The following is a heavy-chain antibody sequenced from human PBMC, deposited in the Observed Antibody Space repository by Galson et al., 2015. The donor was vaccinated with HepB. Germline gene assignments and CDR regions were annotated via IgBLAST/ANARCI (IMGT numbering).Heavy chain of an antibody. J-gene: IGHJ4*02. D-gene: IGHD3-9*01. CDR1: GYTSTNYH. CDR2: INPNDGAT. Sequence: SVKVSCKASGYTSTNYHIHWVRQAPGQGLEWMGIINPNDGATNYPQKFQGRVTMTRDTSTSTVYMDLSSLRSEDTAVYYCARELVATYYFDYWGQATLVTVSS. V-gene: IGHV1-46*01. CDR3: ARELVATYYFDY.